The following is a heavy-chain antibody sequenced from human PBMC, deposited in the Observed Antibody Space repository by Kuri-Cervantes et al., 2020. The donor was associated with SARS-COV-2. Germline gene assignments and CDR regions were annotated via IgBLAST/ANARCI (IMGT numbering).Heavy chain of an antibody. CDR3: ARGEGSRWSY. CDR2: ISYEGSHK. D-gene: IGHD6-13*01. J-gene: IGHJ4*02. V-gene: IGHV3-30*04. Sequence: GGSLRLSCAASGFTFSSYAMHWVRQAPGKGLEWVAVISYEGSHKYYADSVQGRLTISRDNSKNTLYLQMNSLRAEDTAVYYCARGEGSRWSYWGQGTLVTVSS. CDR1: GFTFSSYA.